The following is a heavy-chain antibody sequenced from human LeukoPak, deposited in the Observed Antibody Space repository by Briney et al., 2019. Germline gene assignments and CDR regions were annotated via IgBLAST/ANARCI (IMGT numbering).Heavy chain of an antibody. CDR2: IYYSGST. CDR3: ARQEVVVVPAASDWFDP. Sequence: MSSETLSLTCTVSGGPISSSSYYWGWIRQPPGKGLEWIGSIYYSGSTYYNPSLKGRVTISVDTSKNQFSLKLSSVTAADTAVYYCARQEVVVVPAASDWFDPWGQGTLVTVSS. D-gene: IGHD2-2*01. V-gene: IGHV4-39*01. CDR1: GGPISSSSYY. J-gene: IGHJ5*02.